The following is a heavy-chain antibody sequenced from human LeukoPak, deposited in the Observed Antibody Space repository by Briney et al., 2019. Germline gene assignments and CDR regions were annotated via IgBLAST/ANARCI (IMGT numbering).Heavy chain of an antibody. CDR1: GFTFSSYG. Sequence: GGSLRLSCAASGFTFSSYGMHWVRQAPGKGLEWVAVISYDGSNKYYADSVEGRFTISRDNSKNTLYLQMNSLRAEDTAVYYCAKDQSELEWLLVFGMDVWGQGTTVTVSS. V-gene: IGHV3-30*18. D-gene: IGHD3-3*01. J-gene: IGHJ6*02. CDR3: AKDQSELEWLLVFGMDV. CDR2: ISYDGSNK.